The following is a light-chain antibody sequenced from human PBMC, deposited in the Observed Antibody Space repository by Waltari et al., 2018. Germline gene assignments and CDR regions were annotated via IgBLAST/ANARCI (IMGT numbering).Light chain of an antibody. CDR3: QHYSNYPPT. CDR1: QSITRW. V-gene: IGKV1-5*03. J-gene: IGKJ4*01. Sequence: DIQMTQSPSTLPASVGDRATITCRARQSITRWLAWYQQKPGKAPKLLISKASSLENEVPSRFSGSGYGTEFTLTITSLQPDDSATFYCQHYSNYPPTFGGGTKVEIK. CDR2: KAS.